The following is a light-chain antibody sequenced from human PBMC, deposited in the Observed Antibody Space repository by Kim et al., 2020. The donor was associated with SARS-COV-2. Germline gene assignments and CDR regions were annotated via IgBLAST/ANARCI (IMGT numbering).Light chain of an antibody. CDR3: QQYNNWHT. V-gene: IGKV3-15*01. CDR1: QSVSSN. CDR2: GAS. J-gene: IGKJ2*01. Sequence: LSVSPRGRATLSCRASQSVSSNLAWYQQKPGQAPRLLIYGASTRATGIPARFSGSGSGTEFTLTISSLQSEDFAVYYCQQYNNWHTFGQGTKLEI.